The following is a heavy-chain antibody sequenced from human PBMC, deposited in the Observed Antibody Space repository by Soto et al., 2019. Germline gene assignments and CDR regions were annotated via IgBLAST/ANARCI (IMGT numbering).Heavy chain of an antibody. CDR1: GGSFSGYY. J-gene: IGHJ5*02. V-gene: IGHV4-34*01. CDR2: INHSGST. Sequence: PSENLSLTCAVYGGSFSGYYWSWIRQPPGKGLEWIGEINHSGSTNYNPSLKSRVTISVDTSKNQFSLKLSSVTAADTAVYYCARLGPRRNWLDPWGQGNLVTVSS. CDR3: ARLGPRRNWLDP. D-gene: IGHD7-27*01.